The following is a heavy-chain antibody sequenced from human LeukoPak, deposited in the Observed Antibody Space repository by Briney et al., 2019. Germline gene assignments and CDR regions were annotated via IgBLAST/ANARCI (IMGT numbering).Heavy chain of an antibody. CDR1: GFTFDDYA. CDR3: AKDIGYCSGGSCYSHYYYGMDV. V-gene: IGHV3-9*01. J-gene: IGHJ6*02. D-gene: IGHD2-15*01. CDR2: ISWNSGSI. Sequence: GRSLRLSCAASGFTFDDYAMHWVRQAPGKGLEWVSGISWNSGSIGYADSVKGRFTISRDNAKNSLYLQMNSLRAEDTALYYCAKDIGYCSGGSCYSHYYYGMDVWGQGTTVTVSS.